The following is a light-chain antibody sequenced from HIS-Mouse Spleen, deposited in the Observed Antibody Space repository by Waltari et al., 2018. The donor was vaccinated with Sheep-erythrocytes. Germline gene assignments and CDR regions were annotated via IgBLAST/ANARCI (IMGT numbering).Light chain of an antibody. CDR1: TSDVGGFNN. V-gene: IGLV2-11*01. Sequence: QSALPQPRSVSGPPGQSVTISGPGTTSDVGGFNNGSWYQQHPGKAPKLMIYDVSKRPSGVPDRFSGSKSGNTASLTISGLQAEDEADYYCCSYAGSYNHVFATGTKVTVL. J-gene: IGLJ1*01. CDR2: DVS. CDR3: CSYAGSYNHV.